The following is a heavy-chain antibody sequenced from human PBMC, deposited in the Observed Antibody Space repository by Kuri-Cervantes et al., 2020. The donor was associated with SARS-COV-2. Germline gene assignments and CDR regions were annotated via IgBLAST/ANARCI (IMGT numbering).Heavy chain of an antibody. J-gene: IGHJ4*02. V-gene: IGHV4-4*07. CDR3: ARATDSNWGGSYYFDY. CDR1: GGSISSYY. D-gene: IGHD7-27*01. CDR2: IYTSGST. Sequence: GSLRLSCTVSGGSISSYYWSWIRQPAGKGLEWIGRIYTSGSTNYNPSLKSRVTMSVDTSKNQFSLKLSSVTAADTAVYYCARATDSNWGGSYYFDYWGQGTLVTVSS.